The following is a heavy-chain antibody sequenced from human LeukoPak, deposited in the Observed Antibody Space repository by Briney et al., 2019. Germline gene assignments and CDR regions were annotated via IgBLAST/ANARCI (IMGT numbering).Heavy chain of an antibody. J-gene: IGHJ4*02. CDR2: IIPILGIA. D-gene: IGHD6-13*01. V-gene: IGHV1-69*10. Sequence: SVKVSCKASGGTFSSYTISWVRQAPGQGLEWMGWIIPILGIANYAQKFQGRVTITADKSTSTAYMELSSLRSEDTAVYYCARDQEAAGTRGIYYFDYWGQGTLVTVSS. CDR3: ARDQEAAGTRGIYYFDY. CDR1: GGTFSSYT.